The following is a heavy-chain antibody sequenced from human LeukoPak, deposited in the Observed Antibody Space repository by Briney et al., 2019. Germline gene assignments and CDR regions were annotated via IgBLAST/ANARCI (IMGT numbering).Heavy chain of an antibody. CDR2: INPNRGGT. CDR3: ARASHYDYVWGSYLNYYYYMDV. J-gene: IGHJ6*03. Sequence: GASVKVSCKASGYTFTGYYMHWVREAPGQGLEWMGRINPNRGGTNYAQKFQGRVTMTRDTSISTAYMELSRLRSDDTAVYYCARASHYDYVWGSYLNYYYYMDVWGKGTTVTVSS. D-gene: IGHD3-16*02. V-gene: IGHV1-2*06. CDR1: GYTFTGYY.